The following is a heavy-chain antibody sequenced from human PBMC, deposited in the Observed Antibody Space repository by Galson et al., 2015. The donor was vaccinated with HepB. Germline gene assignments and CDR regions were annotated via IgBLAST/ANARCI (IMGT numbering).Heavy chain of an antibody. CDR1: GFTFSSYW. Sequence: SLRLSCAASGFTFSSYWMSWVRQAPGKGLEWVANIKQDGSEKYYVDSVKGRFTISRDNAKNSLYLQMNSLRAEDTAVYYCATLGPKNYDFWSGYYYYYGMDVWGQGTTVTVSS. J-gene: IGHJ6*02. CDR3: ATLGPKNYDFWSGYYYYYGMDV. D-gene: IGHD3-3*01. V-gene: IGHV3-7*03. CDR2: IKQDGSEK.